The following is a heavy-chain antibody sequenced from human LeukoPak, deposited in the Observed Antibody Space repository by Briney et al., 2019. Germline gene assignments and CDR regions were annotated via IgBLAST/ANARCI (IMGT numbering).Heavy chain of an antibody. D-gene: IGHD6-19*01. V-gene: IGHV3-74*01. J-gene: IGHJ5*02. CDR2: INTDGRTT. CDR1: GYTFSSYW. CDR3: ARAGASGWYAAGWFDP. Sequence: GGSLRLSCTASGYTFSSYWMHWVRQAPEKGLVWVSSINTDGRTTRYAASVQGRFTISRDNAKNTLYLQMNSLRVDDTAVYYCARAGASGWYAAGWFDPWGQGTLVTVSS.